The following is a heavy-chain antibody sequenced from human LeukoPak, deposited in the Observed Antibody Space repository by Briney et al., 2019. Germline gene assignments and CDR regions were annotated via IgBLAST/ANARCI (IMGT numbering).Heavy chain of an antibody. CDR1: GGTFSSYA. V-gene: IGHV1-69*04. Sequence: GASVKVSCKASGGTFSSYAISWVRQAPGQGLEWMGRIIPIFGIANYAQKFQGRVTITADKSTSTAYMELSSLRSEDTAVYYCAREETYYYDSSGYYFDYWGQGTLVTVSS. D-gene: IGHD3-22*01. CDR3: AREETYYYDSSGYYFDY. J-gene: IGHJ4*02. CDR2: IIPIFGIA.